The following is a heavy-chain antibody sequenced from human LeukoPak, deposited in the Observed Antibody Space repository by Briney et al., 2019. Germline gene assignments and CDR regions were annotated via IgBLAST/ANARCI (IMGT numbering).Heavy chain of an antibody. D-gene: IGHD3-22*01. Sequence: SETLSLTCTVSGGSISSVYWSWIRRPPGKGLEWIGYIYASGSTNYNPSLKSRVIISRDTSKNQFSLRVSSVTAADTAVYYCARHLYYHSSPPDYWGQGTLVTVSS. CDR1: GGSISSVY. CDR3: ARHLYYHSSPPDY. J-gene: IGHJ4*02. V-gene: IGHV4-4*09. CDR2: IYASGST.